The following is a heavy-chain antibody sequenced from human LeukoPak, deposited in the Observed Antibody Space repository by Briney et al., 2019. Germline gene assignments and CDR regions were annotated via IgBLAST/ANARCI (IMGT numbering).Heavy chain of an antibody. CDR2: IYYSGST. D-gene: IGHD3-22*01. V-gene: IGHV4-59*01. Sequence: SETLSLTCTVSGGSISSYYWSWIRQPPGKGREWIGYIYYSGSTNYNPSLKSRVTISVDTSKNQFSLKLSSVTAADTAVYYCARDGLRTYYYDSSGSRSAGGYYYMDVWGKGTTVTVSS. J-gene: IGHJ6*03. CDR1: GGSISSYY. CDR3: ARDGLRTYYYDSSGSRSAGGYYYMDV.